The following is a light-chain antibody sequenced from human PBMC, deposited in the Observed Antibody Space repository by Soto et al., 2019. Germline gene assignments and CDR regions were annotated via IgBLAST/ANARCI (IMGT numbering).Light chain of an antibody. V-gene: IGKV3-11*01. CDR3: QQRSSWPLT. CDR1: QTIINY. CDR2: DAS. Sequence: EIVLTQSPGTLSLSPGERATLSCRSSQTIINYLAWYQQKPGQAPRLLIYDASNRATGIPARFSGSGSGTDFTLTISSLEPEDFAVYYCQQRSSWPLTFGQGTRLEI. J-gene: IGKJ5*01.